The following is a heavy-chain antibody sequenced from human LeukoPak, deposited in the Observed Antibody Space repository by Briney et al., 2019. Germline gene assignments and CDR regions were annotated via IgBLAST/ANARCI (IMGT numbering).Heavy chain of an antibody. J-gene: IGHJ6*02. D-gene: IGHD2-15*01. V-gene: IGHV3-53*01. CDR1: GFTVGSNY. CDR2: IYSGGST. CDR3: AREAFLGYCSGGSCYRSLGYYGMDV. Sequence: GGSLRLSCAASGFTVGSNYMSWVRQAPGKGLEWVSVIYSGGSTYYADSVKGQFTISRDNSKNTPYLQMNSLRAEDTAVYYCAREAFLGYCSGGSCYRSLGYYGMDVWGQGTTVTVSS.